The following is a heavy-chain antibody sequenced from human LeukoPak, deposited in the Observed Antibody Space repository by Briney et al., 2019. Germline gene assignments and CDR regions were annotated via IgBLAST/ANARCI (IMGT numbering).Heavy chain of an antibody. CDR2: INPNSGGT. V-gene: IGHV1-2*02. CDR3: ARNTPARIAVACDY. D-gene: IGHD6-19*01. CDR1: GYTFTGYY. J-gene: IGHJ4*02. Sequence: ASVKVSCKASGYTFTGYYMHWVRQAPGQGLEWMGWINPNSGGTNYAQKFQGRVTMTRDTSISTAYMELSRLRSDDTAVYYCARNTPARIAVACDYWGQGTLVTVSS.